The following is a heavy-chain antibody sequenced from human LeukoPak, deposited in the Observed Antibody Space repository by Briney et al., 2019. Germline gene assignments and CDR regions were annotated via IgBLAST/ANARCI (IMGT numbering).Heavy chain of an antibody. CDR1: GFTFRSYS. J-gene: IGHJ4*02. CDR3: ASLAN. CDR2: ISSSSTI. Sequence: GGSLRLSCAASGFTFRSYSMNWVRQAPGKGLEWVSYISSSSTIYYADSVKGRCTISRHNAKNSLYLQMNSLRAEDTAVYYGASLANWGQGTLVTVSS. V-gene: IGHV3-48*04. D-gene: IGHD3-3*02.